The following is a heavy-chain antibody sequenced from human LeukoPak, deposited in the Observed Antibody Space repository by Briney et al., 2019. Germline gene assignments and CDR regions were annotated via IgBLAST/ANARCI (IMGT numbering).Heavy chain of an antibody. V-gene: IGHV3-48*03. CDR3: ARDSSYAFDQ. CDR1: GFSFSGYG. CDR2: IGSGGTNI. Sequence: GGSLRLSCAASGFSFSGYGMNWVRQAPGQGPEWISHIGSGGTNIFYADSVKGRFTISRDNAKKSLYLQMNSLRAEDTSVYYCARDSSYAFDQWGQGTLVTVSS. J-gene: IGHJ4*02. D-gene: IGHD2-2*01.